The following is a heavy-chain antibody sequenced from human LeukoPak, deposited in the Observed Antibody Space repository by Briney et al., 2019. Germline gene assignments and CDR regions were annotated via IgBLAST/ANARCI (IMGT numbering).Heavy chain of an antibody. CDR2: INSDGSSA. CDR3: ARDSSEYSSSWAYFDY. J-gene: IGHJ4*02. CDR1: GFTFSSYW. V-gene: IGHV3-74*01. Sequence: GGSLRLSCAASGFTFSSYWMHWVRQAPGKGLVWVSRINSDGSSATYADSVEGRFTISRDNARNTLYLQMNSLRLEDTAVYYCARDSSEYSSSWAYFDYWGQGTLVTVSS. D-gene: IGHD6-13*01.